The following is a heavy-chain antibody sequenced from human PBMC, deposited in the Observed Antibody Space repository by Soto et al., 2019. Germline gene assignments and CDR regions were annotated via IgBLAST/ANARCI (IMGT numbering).Heavy chain of an antibody. CDR3: AAYRGGGGY. CDR2: IYSGGYT. CDR1: GFTVSNNY. V-gene: IGHV3-53*01. D-gene: IGHD3-10*01. J-gene: IGHJ4*02. Sequence: EVQLVESGGGLIQPGGSLRLSCAVSGFTVSNNYMSWVRQAPGKGLEGVSVIYSGGYTAYGDSVKGRFTISRDNSKNTYSLERNGVGGGRRAVYKCAAYRGGGGYGGQGTLVTVSS.